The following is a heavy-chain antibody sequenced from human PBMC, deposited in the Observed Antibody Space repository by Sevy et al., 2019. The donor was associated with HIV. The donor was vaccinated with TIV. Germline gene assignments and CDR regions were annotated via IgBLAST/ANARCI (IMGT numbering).Heavy chain of an antibody. Sequence: SETLSLTYTVSGGSISSSSYYWGWIRQPPGKGLEWIGSIYYSGSTYYNPSLKSRVTISVDTSKNQFSLKLSSVTAADTAVYYCARRGWGSDYWGQGTLVTVSS. V-gene: IGHV4-39*01. CDR2: IYYSGST. D-gene: IGHD3-16*01. CDR1: GGSISSSSYY. CDR3: ARRGWGSDY. J-gene: IGHJ4*02.